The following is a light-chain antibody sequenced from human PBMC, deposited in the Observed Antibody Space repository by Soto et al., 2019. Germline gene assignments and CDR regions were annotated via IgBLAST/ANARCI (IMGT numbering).Light chain of an antibody. CDR2: GRS. J-gene: IGKJ2*01. Sequence: EIVLTQSPGPLSLSPGNSAALSCRASQSVTGDKVAWYQQRPGQAPRLLIYGRSTRATDIPARFRGSGSGTDYTLTSNRLEPEDFALYYCQQYGNSPFTFGQGTKLEI. CDR1: QSVTGDK. CDR3: QQYGNSPFT. V-gene: IGKV3-20*01.